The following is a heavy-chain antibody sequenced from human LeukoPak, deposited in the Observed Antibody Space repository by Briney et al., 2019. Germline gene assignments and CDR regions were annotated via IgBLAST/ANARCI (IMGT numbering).Heavy chain of an antibody. CDR1: GGSISSGSHY. Sequence: SQTLSLTCTVSGGSISSGSHYWSWIRQPAGKGLEWIGRIYTSGSTNYNPSLKSRVTISVDTSKNQFSLKLSSVTAADTAVYYCAREDIYDYVWGSYRLHWGQGTLVTVSS. J-gene: IGHJ4*02. CDR2: IYTSGST. CDR3: AREDIYDYVWGSYRLH. V-gene: IGHV4-61*02. D-gene: IGHD3-16*02.